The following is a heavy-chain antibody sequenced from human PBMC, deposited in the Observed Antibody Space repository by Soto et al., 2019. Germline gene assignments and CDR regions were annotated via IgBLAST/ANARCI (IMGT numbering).Heavy chain of an antibody. Sequence: PSETLSLTCAVYGGSFSGYYWSWIRQPPGKGLEWIGEINHSGSTNYNPSLKSRVTISVDTSKNQFSLKLSSVTAADTAVYYCARARDCSGGSCYSYYHYGMDVWGKGTTVTVSS. V-gene: IGHV4-34*01. CDR2: INHSGST. CDR1: GGSFSGYY. J-gene: IGHJ6*04. D-gene: IGHD2-15*01. CDR3: ARARDCSGGSCYSYYHYGMDV.